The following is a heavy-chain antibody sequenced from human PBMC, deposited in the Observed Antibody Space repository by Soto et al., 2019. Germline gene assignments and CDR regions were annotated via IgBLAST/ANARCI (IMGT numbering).Heavy chain of an antibody. CDR2: ISAYNGNT. D-gene: IGHD3-22*01. CDR1: GYTFTSYG. Sequence: EASVKVSCKASGYTFTSYGISWVRQAPGQGLEWMGWISAYNGNTNYAQKLQGRVTMTTDTSTSTAYMELRSLRSDDTAVYYCARAGLTYYYDSSGYWTLDYWGQGTLVTVSS. V-gene: IGHV1-18*01. J-gene: IGHJ4*02. CDR3: ARAGLTYYYDSSGYWTLDY.